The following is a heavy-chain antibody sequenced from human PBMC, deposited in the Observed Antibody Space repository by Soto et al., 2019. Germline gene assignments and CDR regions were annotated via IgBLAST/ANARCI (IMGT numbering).Heavy chain of an antibody. J-gene: IGHJ4*02. CDR2: IDPSDSYT. CDR3: ARLPYSSGWYQLDF. V-gene: IGHV5-10-1*01. Sequence: PGESLKISCQGSGYSFTSYWITWVRQMPGKGPEWMGRIDPSDSYTNYSPSFQGHVTFSVDKSFSTAYLQWSSLKASDTAMYYCARLPYSSGWYQLDFWGQGTLVTVSS. CDR1: GYSFTSYW. D-gene: IGHD6-13*01.